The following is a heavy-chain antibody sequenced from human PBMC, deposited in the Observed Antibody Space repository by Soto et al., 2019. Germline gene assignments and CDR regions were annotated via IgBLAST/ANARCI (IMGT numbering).Heavy chain of an antibody. CDR1: GYTFTKFH. Sequence: QVQLVQSGAEVKKPGASVKVSCKASGYTFTKFHLHWVRLSPGQGLEWMGMIAPSGGSTSYAQKFQGSVPLSRDTATSTVYMELSSLRSEDTAVYYCARGPTAMYYFDHWGLGTLVTVSS. D-gene: IGHD2-21*02. J-gene: IGHJ4*02. CDR2: IAPSGGST. CDR3: ARGPTAMYYFDH. V-gene: IGHV1-46*01.